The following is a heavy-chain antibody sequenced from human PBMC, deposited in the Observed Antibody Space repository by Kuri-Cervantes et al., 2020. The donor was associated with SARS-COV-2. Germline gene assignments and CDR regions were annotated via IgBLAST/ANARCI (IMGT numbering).Heavy chain of an antibody. J-gene: IGHJ4*02. Sequence: GGSLRLSCVVSGFDFGYYGMNWVRQAAGKGLEWISYITSRSSTIYYADSVKGRFTISRDNAKNSLYLQMNILRAEDTAVYYCASGLTRDYWGQGTLVTDSS. CDR1: GFDFGYYG. D-gene: IGHD3/OR15-3a*01. CDR3: ASGLTRDY. V-gene: IGHV3-48*01. CDR2: ITSRSSTI.